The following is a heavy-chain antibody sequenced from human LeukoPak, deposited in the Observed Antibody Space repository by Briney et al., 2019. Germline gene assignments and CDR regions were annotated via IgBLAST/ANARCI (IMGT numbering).Heavy chain of an antibody. CDR2: IWYDGSNK. Sequence: GGSLRLSCAASGFTFTNFAMTWVRQAPGKGLEWVAVIWYDGSNKYYADSVKGRFTISRDNSKNTLYLQMNSLRAEDTAVYYCAKEAELDPEYFQHWGQGTLVTVSS. CDR1: GFTFTNFA. CDR3: AKEAELDPEYFQH. D-gene: IGHD1-26*01. J-gene: IGHJ1*01. V-gene: IGHV3-33*06.